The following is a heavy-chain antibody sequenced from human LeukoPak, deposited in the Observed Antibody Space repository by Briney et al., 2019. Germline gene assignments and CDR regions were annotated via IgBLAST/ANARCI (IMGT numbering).Heavy chain of an antibody. CDR2: INHSGGT. D-gene: IGHD5-12*01. J-gene: IGHJ4*02. Sequence: SETLSLTCAVYGGSFSGYYWSWIRQPPGKGLEWIGEINHSGGTKYNPSLKSRVTISVDMSKNQFSLKLSSVTAADTAVYYCARAGYDYLYYFDYWGQGTLVTVSS. V-gene: IGHV4-34*01. CDR3: ARAGYDYLYYFDY. CDR1: GGSFSGYY.